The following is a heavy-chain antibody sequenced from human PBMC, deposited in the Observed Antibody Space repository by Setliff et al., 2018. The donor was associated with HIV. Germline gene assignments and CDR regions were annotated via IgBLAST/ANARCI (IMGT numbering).Heavy chain of an antibody. D-gene: IGHD3-10*01. J-gene: IGHJ6*02. CDR1: GDSISNHY. V-gene: IGHV4-59*11. CDR3: ARVEAKVRGATYGMDV. Sequence: SETLSLTCNVSGDSISNHYWNWIRQPPGKGLEWIATIYNSGNSVSNPSLKSRVTISVDTSKNQFSLTLNSVTAADAAVYYCARVEAKVRGATYGMDVWGQGTTVTVSS. CDR2: IYNSGNS.